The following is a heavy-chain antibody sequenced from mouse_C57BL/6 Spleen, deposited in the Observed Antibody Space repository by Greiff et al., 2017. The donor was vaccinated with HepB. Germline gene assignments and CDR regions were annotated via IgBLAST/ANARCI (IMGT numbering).Heavy chain of an antibody. CDR3: AREGYGNYDGFDY. Sequence: VQLQQPGAELVKPGASVKMSCKASGYTFTSYWITWVKQRPGQGLEWIGDIYPGSGSTNYNEKFKSKATLTVDTSSSTAYMQLSSLTSEDSAVYYCAREGYGNYDGFDYWGQGTTLTVSS. CDR2: IYPGSGST. D-gene: IGHD2-1*01. V-gene: IGHV1-55*01. J-gene: IGHJ2*01. CDR1: GYTFTSYW.